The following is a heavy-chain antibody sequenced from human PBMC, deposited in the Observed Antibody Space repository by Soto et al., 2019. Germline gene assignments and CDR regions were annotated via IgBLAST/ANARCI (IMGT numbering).Heavy chain of an antibody. J-gene: IGHJ4*02. Sequence: QVQLVQSGAEVEKPGYSVKVSCKESGGRFSNFVISWVRQAPGQRLEWMGGIIANFGTTNYAQKFQGKVTITADDTTRTPYLALSGLTSEDTSVYYCARDVGGEATIRYWGQGTLVTVSS. CDR3: ARDVGGEATIRY. D-gene: IGHD5-12*01. CDR2: IIANFGTT. CDR1: GGRFSNFV. V-gene: IGHV1-69*01.